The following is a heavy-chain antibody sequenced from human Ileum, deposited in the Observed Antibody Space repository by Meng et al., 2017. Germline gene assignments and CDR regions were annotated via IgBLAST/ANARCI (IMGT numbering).Heavy chain of an antibody. Sequence: QVQLQEAGPGLVKHSQTLSRTGSVSGGSFSSDNYYWTWIRQTPGKGLEWIGLTYYNGSPFYNPSLRSRVTISVDTSKDQFSLKLTSVTAADTAVYYCARERRHYYGSGSFDYWGQGILVTVSS. CDR2: TYYNGSP. J-gene: IGHJ4*02. V-gene: IGHV4-30-4*01. CDR3: ARERRHYYGSGSFDY. CDR1: GGSFSSDNYY. D-gene: IGHD3-10*01.